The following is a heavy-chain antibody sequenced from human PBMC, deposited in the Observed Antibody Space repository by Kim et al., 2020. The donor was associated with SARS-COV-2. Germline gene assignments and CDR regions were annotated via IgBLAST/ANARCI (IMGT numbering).Heavy chain of an antibody. J-gene: IGHJ4*02. CDR3: AKAPPTYYYGSGSYIFDY. CDR1: GFTFSSYA. CDR2: ISGSGGST. D-gene: IGHD3-10*01. V-gene: IGHV3-23*01. Sequence: GGSLRLSCAASGFTFSSYAMSWVRQAPGKGLEWVSAISGSGGSTYYADSVKGRFTISRDNSKNTLYLQMNSLRAEDMAVYYCAKAPPTYYYGSGSYIFDYWGQGTLVTVSS.